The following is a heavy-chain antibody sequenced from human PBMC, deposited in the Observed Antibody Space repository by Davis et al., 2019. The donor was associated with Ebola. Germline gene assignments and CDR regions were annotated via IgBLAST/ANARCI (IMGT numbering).Heavy chain of an antibody. Sequence: PGGSLRLSCKGSGYSFTSYWIGWVRQMPGKGLEWMGIIYPGDSDTRYSPSFQGQVTISADKSISTAYLQWSSLKASDTAMYYCARHRFLAAADPFDYWGQGTLVTVSS. J-gene: IGHJ4*02. CDR2: IYPGDSDT. V-gene: IGHV5-51*01. CDR1: GYSFTSYW. CDR3: ARHRFLAAADPFDY. D-gene: IGHD6-13*01.